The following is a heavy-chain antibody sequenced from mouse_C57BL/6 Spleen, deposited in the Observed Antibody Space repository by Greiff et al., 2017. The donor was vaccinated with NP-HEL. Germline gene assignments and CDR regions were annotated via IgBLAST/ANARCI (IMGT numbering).Heavy chain of an antibody. J-gene: IGHJ4*01. V-gene: IGHV1-55*01. CDR2: IYPGSGST. CDR1: GYTFTSYW. CDR3: ARESLYGSSPYYAMDY. D-gene: IGHD1-1*01. Sequence: VQLQQPGAELVKPGASVKMSCKASGYTFTSYWITWVKQRPGQGLEWIGDIYPGSGSTNYNEKFKSKATLTVDTSSSTAYMQLSSLTSEDSAVYYCARESLYGSSPYYAMDYWGQGTSVTVSS.